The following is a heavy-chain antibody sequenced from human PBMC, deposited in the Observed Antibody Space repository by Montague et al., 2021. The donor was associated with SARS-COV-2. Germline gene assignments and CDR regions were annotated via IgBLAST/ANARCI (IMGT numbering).Heavy chain of an antibody. J-gene: IGHJ4*02. D-gene: IGHD2-15*01. CDR2: IADNVDP. Sequence: SLRLSCAASGFTFRRYALAWVRQAPGKGLEWVSTIADNVDPYYADSMXXRFIISRDDSKNTVFLQMNGLRDEDTAIYYCAKASCSGVGYDYFDCWGQGTLVTVSS. CDR3: AKASCSGVGYDYFDC. CDR1: GFTFRRYA. V-gene: IGHV3-23*01.